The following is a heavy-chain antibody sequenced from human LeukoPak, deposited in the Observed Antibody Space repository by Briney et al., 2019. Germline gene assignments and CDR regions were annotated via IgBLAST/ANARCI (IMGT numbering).Heavy chain of an antibody. Sequence: GGSLRLSCAASGFTFNNYGMHWVRQAPGKGLEWVAFMSYDESNKYYTDSVKGRFTISRDNSKNTLFLQLNSLRAEDTAVYYCARIHSLYYYDSSGYGAFDIWGQGTMVTVSS. CDR1: GFTFNNYG. J-gene: IGHJ3*02. V-gene: IGHV3-30*03. CDR3: ARIHSLYYYDSSGYGAFDI. CDR2: MSYDESNK. D-gene: IGHD3-22*01.